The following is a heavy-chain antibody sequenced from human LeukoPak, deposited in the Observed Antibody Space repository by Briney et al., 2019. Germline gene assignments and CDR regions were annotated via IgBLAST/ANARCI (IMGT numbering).Heavy chain of an antibody. J-gene: IGHJ4*02. CDR1: GFTFSSYW. D-gene: IGHD2-15*01. V-gene: IGHV3-7*01. CDR2: IKQDGSEK. Sequence: GGPLRLSCAASGFTFSSYWMTWVRQAPGKGLEWVANIKQDGSEKYYVDSVRGRSTISRDNAKNSLYLQMNSLRVEDTAVYYCARRYCSGGSCYQYFDYWGQGTLVTVSS. CDR3: ARRYCSGGSCYQYFDY.